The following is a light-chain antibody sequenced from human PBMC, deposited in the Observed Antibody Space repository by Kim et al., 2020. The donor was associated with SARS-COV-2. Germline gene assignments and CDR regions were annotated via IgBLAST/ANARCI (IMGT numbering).Light chain of an antibody. V-gene: IGKV1-5*03. CDR1: ENIGTW. Sequence: FASVGDRVTSTCRASENIGTWLAWYQQKPGRAPSLLIYLASTLESGVPSRFSGTGSGTELSLSITSLQPDDFATYYCQHYSRFPYTFGQGTKLEI. J-gene: IGKJ2*01. CDR3: QHYSRFPYT. CDR2: LAS.